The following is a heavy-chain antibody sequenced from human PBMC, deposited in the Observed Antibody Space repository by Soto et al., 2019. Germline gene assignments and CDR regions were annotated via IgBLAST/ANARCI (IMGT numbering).Heavy chain of an antibody. CDR3: AREYVDWGYWYFDL. D-gene: IGHD3-9*01. CDR1: GFTFSGYD. V-gene: IGHV3-13*01. CDR2: IATSGNT. Sequence: DVQLVEAGGGLVQPGGSLRLSCEASGFTFSGYDMHWVRQAAGERLEWVSAIATSGNTYYAGSVKGRFTISRENAKNSLYLQITNVRAGDTAVYYCAREYVDWGYWYFDLWGRGTMVTVSS. J-gene: IGHJ2*01.